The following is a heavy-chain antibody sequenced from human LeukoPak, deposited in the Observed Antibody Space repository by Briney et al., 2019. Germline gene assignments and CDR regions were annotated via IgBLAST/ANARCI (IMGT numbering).Heavy chain of an antibody. J-gene: IGHJ4*02. V-gene: IGHV4-39*07. CDR3: ARVLSSSWPYYFDY. CDR1: GGSISSGSYY. CDR2: IYYSGSI. Sequence: SQTLSLTCTVSGGSISSGSYYWSWIRQPAGKGLEWIGSIYYSGSIYYNPSLKSRVTISVDTSKNQFSLKLSSVTAADTAVYYCARVLSSSWPYYFDYWGQGTLVTVSS. D-gene: IGHD6-13*01.